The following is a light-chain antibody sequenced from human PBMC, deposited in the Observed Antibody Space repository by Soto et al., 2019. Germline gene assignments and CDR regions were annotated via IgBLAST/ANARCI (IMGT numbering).Light chain of an antibody. CDR1: QNVINN. Sequence: EIVMTQSPATLSVSPGEGATLSCRASQNVINNVAWYQQKPGQAPRLHIYGASTRATGIPDRFTGSGSGTEFTLTISSLQSEDFAVYYCQQYNNWPRTFGGGTKVDIK. CDR2: GAS. CDR3: QQYNNWPRT. J-gene: IGKJ4*01. V-gene: IGKV3D-15*01.